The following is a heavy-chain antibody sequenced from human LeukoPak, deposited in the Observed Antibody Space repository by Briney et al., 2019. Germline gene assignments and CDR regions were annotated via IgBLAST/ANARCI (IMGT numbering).Heavy chain of an antibody. CDR2: IYPGDSDT. V-gene: IGHV5-51*01. D-gene: IGHD4-17*01. Sequence: PGESLKISCKGSGYNFATYWIAWVRQMPGKGLEWMGIIYPGDSDTRYSPSFQGQVTISADKSISTAYLQWSSLKASDTAMYYCARLSRSADDYGVYFDYWGQGTLVTVSS. J-gene: IGHJ4*02. CDR1: GYNFATYW. CDR3: ARLSRSADDYGVYFDY.